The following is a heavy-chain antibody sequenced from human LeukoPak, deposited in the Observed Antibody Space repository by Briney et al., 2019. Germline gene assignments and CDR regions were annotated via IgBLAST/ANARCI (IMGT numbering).Heavy chain of an antibody. J-gene: IGHJ4*02. CDR3: ARGLGDTFFDY. V-gene: IGHV3-48*01. Sequence: GGSLRLSRAASGFIFGDYTVNWVRQAPGKGLEWISYISRTSSTIYYADSVKGRFTISRDNAKNSLYLQMNGLRAEDTAVYYCARGLGDTFFDYWGQGTLVAVSS. CDR2: ISRTSSTI. CDR1: GFIFGDYT. D-gene: IGHD3-16*01.